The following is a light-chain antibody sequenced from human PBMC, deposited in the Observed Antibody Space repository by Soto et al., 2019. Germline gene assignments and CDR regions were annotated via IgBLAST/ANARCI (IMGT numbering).Light chain of an antibody. CDR1: QSISNW. V-gene: IGKV1-39*01. Sequence: DIQMTQSPSTLSASVGDRVTITCRASQSISNWLAWYQQRPGKAPQLLISDASRLESGVPSRFSGSGSGTDFTLTISSLQPEDFATYYCQQSYSTPITFGQGTRLEI. J-gene: IGKJ5*01. CDR2: DAS. CDR3: QQSYSTPIT.